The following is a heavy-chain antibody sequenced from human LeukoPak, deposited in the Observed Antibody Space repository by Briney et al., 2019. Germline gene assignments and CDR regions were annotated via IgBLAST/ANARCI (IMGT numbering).Heavy chain of an antibody. Sequence: SETLSLTCTVSGGSISSYYWSWIRQPPGKGLEWIGDIYYSGSTNYNPSLKSRVTISVAPSKNQFSLKLSSVTAADTAVYYCARFHIVATTFDYWGQGNLVTVSS. J-gene: IGHJ4*02. CDR2: IYYSGST. D-gene: IGHD5-12*01. CDR1: GGSISSYY. V-gene: IGHV4-59*01. CDR3: ARFHIVATTFDY.